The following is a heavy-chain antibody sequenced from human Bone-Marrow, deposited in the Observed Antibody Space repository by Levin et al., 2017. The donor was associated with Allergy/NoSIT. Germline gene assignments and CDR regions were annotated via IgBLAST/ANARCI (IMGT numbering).Heavy chain of an antibody. Sequence: SVKVSCTASGGSLRTYAIHWVRQVPGEGLEWLGGVISFFATSNHAQKFQGRLIIVADESANTASMELSSLTSEDTGVYYCAAGAWDFGVDMHSYYSMDVWGQGTTVSVSS. V-gene: IGHV1-69*13. CDR2: VISFFATS. CDR1: GGSLRTYA. D-gene: IGHD3-3*01. CDR3: AAGAWDFGVDMHSYYSMDV. J-gene: IGHJ6*02.